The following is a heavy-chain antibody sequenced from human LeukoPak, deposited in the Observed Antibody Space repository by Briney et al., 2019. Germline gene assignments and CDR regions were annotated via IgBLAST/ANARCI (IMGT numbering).Heavy chain of an antibody. V-gene: IGHV1-69*05. J-gene: IGHJ4*02. CDR2: IIPIFGTA. Sequence: SVKVSCKASGGTFSSYAISWVRQAPGQGLEWMGGIIPIFGTANYAQKFQGRVTITTDESTSTAYMELSSLRSEDTAVYYCARGLGIATEFDYWGQGTLVTVSS. CDR1: GGTFSSYA. CDR3: ARGLGIATEFDY. D-gene: IGHD6-13*01.